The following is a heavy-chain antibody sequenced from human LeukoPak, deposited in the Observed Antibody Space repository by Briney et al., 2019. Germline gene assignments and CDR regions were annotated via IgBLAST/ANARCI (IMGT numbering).Heavy chain of an antibody. Sequence: PGGSLRLTCAASGFTFSSYWMTWVRQAQGKGLEWVSAISGSGGSTYYADSVKGRFTISRDNSKNTLYLQMNSLRAEDTAVYYCAKGEYSSSSYAFDIWGQGTMVTVSS. V-gene: IGHV3-23*01. J-gene: IGHJ3*02. CDR1: GFTFSSYW. CDR3: AKGEYSSSSYAFDI. D-gene: IGHD6-6*01. CDR2: ISGSGGST.